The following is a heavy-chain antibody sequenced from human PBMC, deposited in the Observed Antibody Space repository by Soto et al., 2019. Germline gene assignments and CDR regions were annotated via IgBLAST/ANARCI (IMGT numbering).Heavy chain of an antibody. CDR1: GGSISSYY. CDR3: ARDTVTSPTFDY. J-gene: IGHJ4*02. CDR2: IYYSGST. D-gene: IGHD4-17*01. Sequence: SETLSLTCTVSGGSISSYYWSWIRQPPGKGLEWIGYIYYSGSTNYNPSLKSRVTISVDTSKNQFSLKLSSVTAADTAVYYCARDTVTSPTFDYWGQGTLVTVSS. V-gene: IGHV4-59*12.